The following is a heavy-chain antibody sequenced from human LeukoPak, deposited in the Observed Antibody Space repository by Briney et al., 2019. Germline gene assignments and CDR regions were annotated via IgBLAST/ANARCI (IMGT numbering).Heavy chain of an antibody. V-gene: IGHV1-2*02. D-gene: IGHD5-12*01. CDR2: INPNSGGT. CDR1: GYTFTSYG. J-gene: IGHJ6*02. CDR3: ARDLGSGYDIDYYYGMDV. Sequence: GASVKVSCKASGYTFTSYGISWVRQAPGQGLEWMGWINPNSGGTNYAQKFQGRVTMTRDTSISTAYMELSRLRSDDTAVYYCARDLGSGYDIDYYYGMDVWGQGTTVTVSS.